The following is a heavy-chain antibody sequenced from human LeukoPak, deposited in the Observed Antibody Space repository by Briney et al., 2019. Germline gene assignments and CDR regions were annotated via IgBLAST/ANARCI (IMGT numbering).Heavy chain of an antibody. J-gene: IGHJ3*02. Sequence: SETLSLTCAVYGGSFSGYYWSWIRQPPGKGLEWIGEINHSGSTNYNPSLKSRVTISVDTSKNQFSLKLSSVTAADTAVYYCARITADYYDSSGLDAFDIWGQGTMVTVSS. V-gene: IGHV4-34*01. CDR3: ARITADYYDSSGLDAFDI. CDR1: GGSFSGYY. D-gene: IGHD3-22*01. CDR2: INHSGST.